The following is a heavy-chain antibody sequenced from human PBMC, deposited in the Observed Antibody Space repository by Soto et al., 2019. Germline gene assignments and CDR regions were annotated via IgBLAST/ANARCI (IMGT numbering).Heavy chain of an antibody. CDR2: INHSGST. J-gene: IGHJ3*02. D-gene: IGHD1-26*01. Sequence: SETLSLTCAVYGGSFSGYYWSWIRQPPGKGLEWIGEINHSGSTNYNPSLKSRVTMSVDTSKNQFSLKLSSVTAADTAVYYCARNSGSSXVDAFDIWGQGTMVTVSS. CDR1: GGSFSGYY. V-gene: IGHV4-34*01. CDR3: ARNSGSSXVDAFDI.